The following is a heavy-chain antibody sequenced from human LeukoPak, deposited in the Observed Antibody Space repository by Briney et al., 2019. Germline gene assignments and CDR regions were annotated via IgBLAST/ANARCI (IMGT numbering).Heavy chain of an antibody. V-gene: IGHV1-2*02. Sequence: GASVKVSCKASGYTFTGYYMHWVRQAPGQGLEWMGWINPNSGGTNYAQKFQGRVTMTRDTSISTAYMELRSLRSDDTAVYYCARLGYCSGGSCYHWFDPWGQGTLVTASS. CDR1: GYTFTGYY. J-gene: IGHJ5*02. CDR2: INPNSGGT. CDR3: ARLGYCSGGSCYHWFDP. D-gene: IGHD2-15*01.